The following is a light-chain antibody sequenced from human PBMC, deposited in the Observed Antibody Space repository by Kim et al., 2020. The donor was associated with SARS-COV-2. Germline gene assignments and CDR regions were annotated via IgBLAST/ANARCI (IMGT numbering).Light chain of an antibody. CDR2: KAS. V-gene: IGKV1-5*03. Sequence: DIQMTQSPSILSESVGDRVTITCRASQSVSSWLAWYQQKPGKAPKLLISKASSLEGGVPSRFSGRGSGTEFTLTINTLQPDDFATYSCQQYDSHPYTFGQGTKLEI. J-gene: IGKJ2*01. CDR1: QSVSSW. CDR3: QQYDSHPYT.